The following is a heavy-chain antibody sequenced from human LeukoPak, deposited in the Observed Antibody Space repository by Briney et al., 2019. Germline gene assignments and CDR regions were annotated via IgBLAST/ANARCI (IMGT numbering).Heavy chain of an antibody. CDR2: MNIDGSEK. CDR1: GFTFSNYW. Sequence: PGGSLRLSCAASGFTFSNYWMSWVRQAPGKRLEWVANMNIDGSEKYYADSVKGRFSISRDNARNSVYLQMASLRVEDTAVYYCARVNINNWHSCDYWGQGTLVTVSS. D-gene: IGHD1-1*01. CDR3: ARVNINNWHSCDY. V-gene: IGHV3-7*01. J-gene: IGHJ4*02.